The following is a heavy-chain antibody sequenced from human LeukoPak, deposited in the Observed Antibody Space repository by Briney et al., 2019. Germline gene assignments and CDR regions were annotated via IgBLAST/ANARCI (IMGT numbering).Heavy chain of an antibody. CDR3: AKASLLRYFDWLSDGLGFDY. CDR2: ISGSGGST. J-gene: IGHJ4*02. CDR1: GFTFSSYA. Sequence: GGSLRLSCAASGFTFSSYAMSWVRQAPGKGLEWVSAISGSGGSTYYADSVKGRFTISRDNSKNTLYLQMNSLRPEDTAVYYFAKASLLRYFDWLSDGLGFDYWGQGTLVTVSS. D-gene: IGHD3-9*01. V-gene: IGHV3-23*01.